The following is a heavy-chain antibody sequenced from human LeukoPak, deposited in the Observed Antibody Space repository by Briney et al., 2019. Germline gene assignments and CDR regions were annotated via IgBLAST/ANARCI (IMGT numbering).Heavy chain of an antibody. CDR3: GKVIRRGGYYYGMDV. D-gene: IGHD3-10*01. CDR1: GFTFSSYA. CDR2: ISGSGGST. V-gene: IGHV3-23*01. Sequence: GASLRLSCAASGFTFSSYAMSWVRQAPGKGLEWVSAISGSGGSTYYADSVKGRFTISRDNSKNTLYLQMNSLRAEDTAVYYCGKVIRRGGYYYGMDVWGQGTTVTASS. J-gene: IGHJ6*02.